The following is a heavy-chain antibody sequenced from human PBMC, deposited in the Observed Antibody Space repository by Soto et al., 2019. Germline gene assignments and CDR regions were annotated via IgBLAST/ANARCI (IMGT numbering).Heavy chain of an antibody. D-gene: IGHD3-22*01. V-gene: IGHV1-3*01. Sequence: ASVKVSCKASVYTFTSYAMHWVRQAPGQRLEWMGWINAYDDNTKYAQNLQGRVTITTDTSSNTAYMELRSLRSDDTAMYYCARGGYYDSSGSRNYHYYGMNVWGQGTTVTVSS. CDR1: VYTFTSYA. CDR3: ARGGYYDSSGSRNYHYYGMNV. J-gene: IGHJ6*02. CDR2: INAYDDNT.